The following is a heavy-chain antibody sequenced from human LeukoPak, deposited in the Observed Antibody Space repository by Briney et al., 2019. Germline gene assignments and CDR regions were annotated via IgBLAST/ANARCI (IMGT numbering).Heavy chain of an antibody. V-gene: IGHV4-59*01. J-gene: IGHJ4*02. CDR2: TSYTGRT. Sequence: SETLSLSRTVSGGAISGYYWGWIRQPPGRGRWWVGYTSYTGRTNYNPSIQSPVTISVDTSKNQFSLKLTPVTAADTAVYYCARALASGRLPYFDYWGQGTLVTVSS. CDR1: GGAISGYY. D-gene: IGHD5-12*01. CDR3: ARALASGRLPYFDY.